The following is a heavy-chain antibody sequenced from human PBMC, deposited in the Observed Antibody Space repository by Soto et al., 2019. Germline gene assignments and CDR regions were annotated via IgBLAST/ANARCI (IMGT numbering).Heavy chain of an antibody. V-gene: IGHV4-59*11. CDR2: IYYSGST. CDR1: GGSISSHY. Sequence: PSETLSLTCTVSGGSISSHYWSWIRQPPGKGLEWIGYIYYSGSTNYNPSLKSRVTISVDTSKNQFSLKLSSVTAADTAVYYCARALGIAAAGTNWFDPWGQGTLVTVSS. J-gene: IGHJ5*02. D-gene: IGHD6-13*01. CDR3: ARALGIAAAGTNWFDP.